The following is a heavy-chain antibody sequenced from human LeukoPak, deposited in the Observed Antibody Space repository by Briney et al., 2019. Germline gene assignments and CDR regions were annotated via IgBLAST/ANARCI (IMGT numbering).Heavy chain of an antibody. Sequence: SSETPSLTCAVYGGSFSGYYWSWIRQPPGKGLEWIGEINHSGSTNYNPSLKSRVTISVDTSKNQFSLKLSSVTAADTAVYYCARGNSSRYYFDYWGQGTLVTVSS. J-gene: IGHJ4*02. V-gene: IGHV4-34*01. CDR2: INHSGST. CDR1: GGSFSGYY. D-gene: IGHD6-13*01. CDR3: ARGNSSRYYFDY.